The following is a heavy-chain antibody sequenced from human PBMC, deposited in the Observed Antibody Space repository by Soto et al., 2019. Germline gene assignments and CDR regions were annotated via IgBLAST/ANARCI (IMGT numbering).Heavy chain of an antibody. D-gene: IGHD6-13*01. J-gene: IGHJ1*01. CDR1: GWSISSYY. CDR3: ARSPIAAAVVQH. Sequence: SETLSLTCTVSGWSISSYYWSWIRQPPGKGLEWIGYIYYSGSTNYNPSLKSRVTISVDTSKNQFSLKLSSVTAADTAVYYCARSPIAAAVVQHWGQGTLVTVSS. CDR2: IYYSGST. V-gene: IGHV4-59*01.